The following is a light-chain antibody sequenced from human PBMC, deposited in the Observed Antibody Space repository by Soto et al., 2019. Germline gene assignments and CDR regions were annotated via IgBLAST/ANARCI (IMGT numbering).Light chain of an antibody. Sequence: DIVMTQSPDSLVVSLGERAAINCKSSHNLLSSYSNKHLLSWYQQKAGQPPRLLIFWASTRESGVPDRFSGSGSGTNFTLTISSLQAEDVAVYYCEQYYDPPYTFGQGTKLEV. CDR1: HNLLSSYSNKHL. CDR3: EQYYDPPYT. CDR2: WAS. V-gene: IGKV4-1*01. J-gene: IGKJ2*01.